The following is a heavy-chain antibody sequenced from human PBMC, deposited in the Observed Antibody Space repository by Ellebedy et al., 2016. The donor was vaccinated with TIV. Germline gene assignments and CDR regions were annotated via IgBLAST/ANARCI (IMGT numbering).Heavy chain of an antibody. Sequence: MPSETLSLTCTVSGGSISSGGYYWSWIRQHPGKGLEWIGYIYYSGSTNYNPSLKSRVTISVDTSKNQFSLKLSTVTAADTAVYFCARGYRSGWYGELDPWGQGTLVTVSS. J-gene: IGHJ5*02. CDR3: ARGYRSGWYGELDP. CDR2: IYYSGST. CDR1: GGSISSGGYY. D-gene: IGHD6-19*01. V-gene: IGHV4-61*08.